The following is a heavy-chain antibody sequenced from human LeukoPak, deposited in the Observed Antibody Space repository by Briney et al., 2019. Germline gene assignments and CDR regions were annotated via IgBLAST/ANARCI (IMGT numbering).Heavy chain of an antibody. CDR1: GVTFSSYA. J-gene: IGHJ3*02. CDR3: AKPQSRYCGGDCYYAFDI. Sequence: PGGSLRLSCAASGVTFSSYAMSWVRQAPGKGLEWVSAISGSGGSTYYADSVKGRFTISRDNSKNTLYLQMNSLRAEDTAVYYCAKPQSRYCGGDCYYAFDIWGQGTMVTVSS. CDR2: ISGSGGST. V-gene: IGHV3-23*01. D-gene: IGHD2-21*01.